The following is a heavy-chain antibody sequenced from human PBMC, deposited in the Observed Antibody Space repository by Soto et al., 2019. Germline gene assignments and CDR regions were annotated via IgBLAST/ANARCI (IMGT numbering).Heavy chain of an antibody. V-gene: IGHV6-1*01. CDR1: GDSVSSNSAA. J-gene: IGHJ6*02. Sequence: PSQTLSLTCVISGDSVSSNSAAWNWIRQSPSRGLEWLGRTYYRSKWYNDYAVSVKSRITINPDTSKNQFSLQLNSVTPEDTAVYYCARTTPGATIYYYGMDVWGQGTTVTVSS. D-gene: IGHD1-26*01. CDR2: TYYRSKWYN. CDR3: ARTTPGATIYYYGMDV.